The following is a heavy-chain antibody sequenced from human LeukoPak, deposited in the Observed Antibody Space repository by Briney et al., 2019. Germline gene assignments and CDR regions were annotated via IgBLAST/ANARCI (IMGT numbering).Heavy chain of an antibody. V-gene: IGHV4-59*01. CDR1: GTSISSYV. J-gene: IGHJ4*02. CDR2: MSSRGST. Sequence: SDTLSLTCTVSGTSISSYVWSWIRQPPGKGLECIGYMSSRGSTNYNPSLESRVTISVDTSKNQISLKLASVTAADTAVYYCAREREPHGAGTYFDYWGQGTLVTVSS. D-gene: IGHD3-10*01. CDR3: AREREPHGAGTYFDY.